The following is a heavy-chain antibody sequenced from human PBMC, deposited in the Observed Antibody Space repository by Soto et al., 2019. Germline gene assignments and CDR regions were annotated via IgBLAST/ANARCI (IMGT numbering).Heavy chain of an antibody. CDR3: AREYYDILTGYPSQSYGMDV. Sequence: GGSLRLSXAASGFTFSSYAMSWVRQAPGKGLEWVSAISGSGGSTYYADSVKGRFTISRDNSKNTLYLQMNSLRAEDTAVYYCAREYYDILTGYPSQSYGMDVWGQGTTVTVSS. V-gene: IGHV3-23*01. CDR2: ISGSGGST. D-gene: IGHD3-9*01. J-gene: IGHJ6*02. CDR1: GFTFSSYA.